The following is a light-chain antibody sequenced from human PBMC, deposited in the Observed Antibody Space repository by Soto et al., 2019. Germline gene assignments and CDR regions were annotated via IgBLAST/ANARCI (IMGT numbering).Light chain of an antibody. CDR2: EGS. V-gene: IGLV2-23*03. CDR1: SSDVGSYNL. J-gene: IGLJ1*01. CDR3: CSHAGSRTFV. Sequence: QSVLTQPASVSGSPGQSITISCTGTSSDVGSYNLVSWYQQHPGKAPKLMIYEGSKRPSGVSNRFSGSKSGNTASLTISGXQAEDEADYYCCSHAGSRTFVFGTGTKVT.